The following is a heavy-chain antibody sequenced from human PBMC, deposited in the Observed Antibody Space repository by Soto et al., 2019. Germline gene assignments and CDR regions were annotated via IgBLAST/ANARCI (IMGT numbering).Heavy chain of an antibody. CDR2: IYYSGST. CDR3: ARAGRSEAFDI. Sequence: QVPLQESGPGLVKPSETLSLTCTVSGGSVSSGSYYWSWIRQPPGRGLEWIGYIYYSGSTNYNPSLKSRVTISVDTSKNQFSLKLSSVTAADTAVYYCARAGRSEAFDIWGQGTMVTVSS. J-gene: IGHJ3*02. CDR1: GGSVSSGSYY. V-gene: IGHV4-61*01.